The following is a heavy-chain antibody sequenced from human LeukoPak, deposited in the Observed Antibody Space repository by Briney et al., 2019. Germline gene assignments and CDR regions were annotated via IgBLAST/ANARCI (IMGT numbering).Heavy chain of an antibody. CDR1: GYTFTGYY. Sequence: ASVKVSCKASGYTFTGYYMHWVRQAPGQGLEWMGWINPNSGGTNYAQKFQGRVTMTRDTSTSTVYMELSSLRSEDTAVYYCARGHHAYYDSSGYFRQGQGSYYFHYWGQGTLVTVSS. J-gene: IGHJ4*02. CDR3: ARGHHAYYDSSGYFRQGQGSYYFHY. V-gene: IGHV1-2*02. D-gene: IGHD3-22*01. CDR2: INPNSGGT.